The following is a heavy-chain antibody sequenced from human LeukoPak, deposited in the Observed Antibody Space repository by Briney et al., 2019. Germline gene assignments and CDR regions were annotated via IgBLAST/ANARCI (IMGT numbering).Heavy chain of an antibody. Sequence: SVKVSCMGSVFTFTSSAMQWVRQARGQRLAWIGWIVVDSGNTNYAQKFQERVTIPRAMSTSTAYVELSSLRSEDAAVYYRAARYSSGWLFSYWGQRTLVTVSS. CDR3: AARYSSGWLFSY. CDR1: VFTFTSSA. V-gene: IGHV1-58*02. D-gene: IGHD6-19*01. CDR2: IVVDSGNT. J-gene: IGHJ4*02.